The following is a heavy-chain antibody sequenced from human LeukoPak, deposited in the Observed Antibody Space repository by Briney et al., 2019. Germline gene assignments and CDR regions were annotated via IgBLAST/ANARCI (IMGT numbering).Heavy chain of an antibody. CDR2: ISGSGGTT. CDR3: AKGFAGSGYSFLQGGFDY. D-gene: IGHD3-22*01. Sequence: GGSLRLSCAASRFTFSNYAMSWVRQAPGKGLEWVSAISGSGGTTYYADSVKGRFTISRDNSRDTLFLQMNSLRAEDTAVYYCAKGFAGSGYSFLQGGFDYWGQGTLVTVSS. J-gene: IGHJ4*02. V-gene: IGHV3-23*01. CDR1: RFTFSNYA.